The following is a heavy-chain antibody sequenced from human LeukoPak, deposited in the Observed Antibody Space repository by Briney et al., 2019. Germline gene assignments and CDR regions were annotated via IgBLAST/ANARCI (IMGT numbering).Heavy chain of an antibody. Sequence: SQTLSLTCTVSGGSISSGSYYWSWIRQPAGKGLEWIGRIYTSGSTNYNPSLKSRVTISVDTSKNQFSLKLSSVTAADTAVYYCARVRGSSGYDGNYYYHYMDVWGKGTTVTISS. V-gene: IGHV4-61*02. CDR1: GGSISSGSYY. CDR2: IYTSGST. J-gene: IGHJ6*03. D-gene: IGHD5-12*01. CDR3: ARVRGSSGYDGNYYYHYMDV.